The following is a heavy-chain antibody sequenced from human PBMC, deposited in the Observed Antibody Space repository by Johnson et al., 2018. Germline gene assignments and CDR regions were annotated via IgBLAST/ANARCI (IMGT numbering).Heavy chain of an antibody. Sequence: VQLVQSGGVVVQXGGSXRLXCAASGFTVSSNYMSWVRQAPGKGLEWVSVIYSGGSPYYADSVKGRFTISRDSSKNALYLQMNSLRAEDTAVYYCARGTVAGTGYYYYGMDVWGQGTTVTVSS. CDR3: ARGTVAGTGYYYYGMDV. CDR1: GFTVSSNY. D-gene: IGHD6-19*01. V-gene: IGHV3-66*01. CDR2: IYSGGSP. J-gene: IGHJ6*02.